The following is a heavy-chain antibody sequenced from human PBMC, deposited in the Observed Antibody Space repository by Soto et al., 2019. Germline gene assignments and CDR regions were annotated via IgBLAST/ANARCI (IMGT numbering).Heavy chain of an antibody. CDR3: ARGHQDIVVVPAATDWFDP. Sequence: QVPLVQSGAEVKKPGSSVKVSCKASGGTFSSYAISWVRQAPGQGLEWMGGIIPIFGTANYAQKFQGRVTITADESTSTAYMELSSLRSEDTAVYYCARGHQDIVVVPAATDWFDPWGQGTLVTVSS. CDR1: GGTFSSYA. J-gene: IGHJ5*02. CDR2: IIPIFGTA. V-gene: IGHV1-69*01. D-gene: IGHD2-2*01.